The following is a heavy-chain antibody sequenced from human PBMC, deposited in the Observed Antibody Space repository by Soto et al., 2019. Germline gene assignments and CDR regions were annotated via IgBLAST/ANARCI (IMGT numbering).Heavy chain of an antibody. V-gene: IGHV4-4*02. CDR2: IYRTGST. Sequence: ETLSLTCAVSGGAFTSNNWWTSVRQPPGQGLEWIGEIYRTGSTNYNPSLKSRVTISLDKSENQFSLKVTSLTAADTAVYYCLSRCPGTSVEYWGQATLFTDS. CDR3: LSRCPGTSVEY. J-gene: IGHJ4*02. CDR1: GGAFTSNNW. D-gene: IGHD1-7*01.